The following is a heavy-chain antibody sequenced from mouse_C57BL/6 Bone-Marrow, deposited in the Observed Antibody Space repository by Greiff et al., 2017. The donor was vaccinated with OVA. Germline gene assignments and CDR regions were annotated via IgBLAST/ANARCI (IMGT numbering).Heavy chain of an antibody. CDR2: IHPNSGST. J-gene: IGHJ4*01. CDR3: ESHYGSSSYAKDY. V-gene: IGHV1-64*01. Sequence: QVQLQSGAELVKPGASVKLSCKASGYTFTSYWMHWVKQRPGQGLEWIGMIHPNSGSTNYNEKFKSKATLTVDKSYSTAYMQLSSLTSEESAVYNCESHYGSSSYAKDYWGQGTSVTVSS. D-gene: IGHD1-1*01. CDR1: GYTFTSYW.